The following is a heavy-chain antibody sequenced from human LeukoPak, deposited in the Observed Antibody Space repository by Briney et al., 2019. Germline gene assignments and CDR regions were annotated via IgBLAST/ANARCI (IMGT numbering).Heavy chain of an antibody. CDR1: GYTFTGYY. J-gene: IGHJ4*02. CDR2: INPNSGGT. V-gene: IGHV1-2*02. CDR3: AREEGYCSGTSCSAPFDY. D-gene: IGHD2-15*01. Sequence: GASVKVSCKASGYTFTGYYMHWVRQAPGQGLEWMGWINPNSGGTNYAQKFQGRVTMTRDTSISTAYMDLSRLRSDDTAVYYCAREEGYCSGTSCSAPFDYWGQGTLVTVSS.